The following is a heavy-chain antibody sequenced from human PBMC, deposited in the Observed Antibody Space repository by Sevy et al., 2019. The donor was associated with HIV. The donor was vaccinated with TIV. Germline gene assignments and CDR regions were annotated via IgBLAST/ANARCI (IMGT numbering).Heavy chain of an antibody. CDR3: ARDLNGPAAGSRDRWY. CDR2: ISSSSTI. D-gene: IGHD6-13*01. V-gene: IGHV3-48*02. CDR1: GFTFSSYS. J-gene: IGHJ4*02. Sequence: GGSLRLSCAASGFTFSSYSMNWVRQAPGKGLEWVSYISSSSTIYYADSVKGRFTISRDNAKNSLYLQMNSLRDEDTAVYYCARDLNGPAAGSRDRWYWGQGTLVTVSS.